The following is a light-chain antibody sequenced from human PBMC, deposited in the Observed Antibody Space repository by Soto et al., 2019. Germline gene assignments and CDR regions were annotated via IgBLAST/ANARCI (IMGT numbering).Light chain of an antibody. J-gene: IGKJ4*01. V-gene: IGKV1-5*01. CDR2: DAP. CDR3: QQYNTGLT. Sequence: DIQMTQSPSTLFTFVGDRIHITCRASQSISSWSAWYQQKPGKAPKLLIYDAPSLESGVPSRFSGSGSGTEFTLTISSLQPDDFATYYCQQYNTGLTFGGGTKVDIK. CDR1: QSISSW.